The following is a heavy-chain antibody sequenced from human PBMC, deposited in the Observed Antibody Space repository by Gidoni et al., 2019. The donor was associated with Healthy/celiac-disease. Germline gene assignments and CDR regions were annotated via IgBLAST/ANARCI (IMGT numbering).Heavy chain of an antibody. CDR2: ISAYNGNT. CDR1: GYTFTSYG. D-gene: IGHD6-6*01. CDR3: ARDRGDSSSRWGGNDY. J-gene: IGHJ4*02. Sequence: QVQLVQSGAEVKKPGASVKVSCKAAGYTFTSYGISWVRQAPGQGLEWMGWISAYNGNTNYAQKLQGRVTMTTDTSTSTAYRELRSLRSDDTAVYYCARDRGDSSSRWGGNDYWGQGTLVTVSS. V-gene: IGHV1-18*01.